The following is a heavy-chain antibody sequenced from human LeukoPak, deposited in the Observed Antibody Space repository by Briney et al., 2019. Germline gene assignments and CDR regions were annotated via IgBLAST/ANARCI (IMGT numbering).Heavy chain of an antibody. CDR3: AKDIVPTAIDLFDY. V-gene: IGHV3-23*01. D-gene: IGHD2-2*01. CDR1: GFTFSGYA. J-gene: IGHJ4*02. Sequence: PGGSLRLSCAASGFTFSGYAMSWVRQAPGKGLEWVSSISANGGSTFYLDSVKGRFTVSRDNSKNTLFLQMNSLRPADTAVYYCAKDIVPTAIDLFDYWGQGTLVTVSS. CDR2: ISANGGST.